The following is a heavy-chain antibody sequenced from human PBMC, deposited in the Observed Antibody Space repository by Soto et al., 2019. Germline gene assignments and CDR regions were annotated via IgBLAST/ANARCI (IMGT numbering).Heavy chain of an antibody. CDR2: IIPIFGTA. CDR3: AKSGVVTNILYFDY. CDR1: WGTFNRYS. V-gene: IGHV1-69*01. D-gene: IGHD2-15*01. Sequence: GASVKVSFQAFWGTFNRYSISWVRQGPGQGLEWMGGIIPIFGTANYAQKFQGRVTITADESTSTAYMELSSLRSEDTAVYYCAKSGVVTNILYFDYWGQGTLVTVSS. J-gene: IGHJ4*02.